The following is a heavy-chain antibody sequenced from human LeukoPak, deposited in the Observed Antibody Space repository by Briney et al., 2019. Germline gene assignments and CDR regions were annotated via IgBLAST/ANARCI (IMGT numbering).Heavy chain of an antibody. J-gene: IGHJ6*02. V-gene: IGHV4-59*08. Sequence: SETLSLTCTVSGGSLTYYYWSWIRQTPGKRLEWVGFVSYTGGTNYNPSLRSRVTMSVDMSKNQFSLNLTPVTAADTAVYHCVRHPYYGMDVWGQGTTVTVSS. CDR3: VRHPYYGMDV. CDR1: GGSLTYYY. CDR2: VSYTGGT.